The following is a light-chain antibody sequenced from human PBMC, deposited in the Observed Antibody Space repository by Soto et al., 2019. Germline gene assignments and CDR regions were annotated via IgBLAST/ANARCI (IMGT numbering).Light chain of an antibody. J-gene: IGKJ1*01. Sequence: ETVMAQSPVTLSVSPGEGATLSCRASQSVSSNLAWYQQKPGQAPRLLIYGASTRATGIPARFGGSGSGTEFTLTITTLQSEDFAVYYCQQYNNWPRTFGQGTKVDIK. CDR1: QSVSSN. CDR2: GAS. CDR3: QQYNNWPRT. V-gene: IGKV3-15*01.